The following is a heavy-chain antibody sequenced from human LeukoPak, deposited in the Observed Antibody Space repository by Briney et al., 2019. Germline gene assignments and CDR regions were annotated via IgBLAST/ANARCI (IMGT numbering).Heavy chain of an antibody. CDR2: IIPIFGTA. D-gene: IGHD6-6*01. CDR3: ARGSRPMGSSSTDFFDY. J-gene: IGHJ4*02. V-gene: IGHV1-69*13. Sequence: ASVKVSCKASGGTFSSYAISWVRQAPGQGLEWMGGIIPIFGTANYAQKFQGRVPITADESTSTAYMELSSLRSEDTAVYYCARGSRPMGSSSTDFFDYWGQGTLVTVSS. CDR1: GGTFSSYA.